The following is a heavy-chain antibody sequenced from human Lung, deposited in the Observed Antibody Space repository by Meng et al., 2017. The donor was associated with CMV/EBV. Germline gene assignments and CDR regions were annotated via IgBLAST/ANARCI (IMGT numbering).Heavy chain of an antibody. CDR3: ASFPPPGKQWLVTDY. CDR1: AGSISSSNW. V-gene: IGHV4-4*02. CDR2: IYHSGST. Sequence: ESGQGLVRPSRTLSLTCAVSAGSISSSNWCSWVRQPPGNGLEWIGEIYHSGSTNYNPSLKSRVTISVDKSKNQFSLKLRSVTAADTAVYYCASFPPPGKQWLVTDYWGQGTLVTVSS. D-gene: IGHD6-19*01. J-gene: IGHJ4*02.